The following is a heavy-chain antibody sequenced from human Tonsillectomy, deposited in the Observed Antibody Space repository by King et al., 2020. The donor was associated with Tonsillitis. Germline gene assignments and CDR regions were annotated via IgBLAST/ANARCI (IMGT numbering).Heavy chain of an antibody. V-gene: IGHV3-30*04. Sequence: VQLVESGGGVVQPGTSLRLSCEVSAFTFRTYVLDWVRLAPGKGLGWVAVISYDGKNKVYAESVKGRFTIASDNSKNTLFMQLNSLRPEDTALYYCAVRRDCSDSNCYNAFYIWGQGTMVTVSS. CDR2: ISYDGKNK. CDR3: AVRRDCSDSNCYNAFYI. CDR1: AFTFRTYV. D-gene: IGHD2-2*02. J-gene: IGHJ3*02.